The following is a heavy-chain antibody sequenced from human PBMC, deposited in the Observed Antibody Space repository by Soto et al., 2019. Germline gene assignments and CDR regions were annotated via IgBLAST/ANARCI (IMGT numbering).Heavy chain of an antibody. CDR2: INPNSGRT. CDR1: GYTFTGYY. D-gene: IGHD2-2*01. J-gene: IGHJ6*02. V-gene: IGHV1-2*02. Sequence: QVQLVQSGAEVKKPGASVKVSCKASGYTFTGYYMHWVRQAPGQGLEWMGWINPNSGRTNYPQKFQGRVTMTRDTTTSTSYMDLSRLGSDDTAVYYCASAIVVVPADPSYGMDVWGQGTTVTVSS. CDR3: ASAIVVVPADPSYGMDV.